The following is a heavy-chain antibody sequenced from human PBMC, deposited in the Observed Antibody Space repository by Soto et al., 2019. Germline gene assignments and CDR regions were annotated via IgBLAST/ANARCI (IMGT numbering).Heavy chain of an antibody. CDR1: GGSFSGYY. D-gene: IGHD3-3*01. Sequence: QVQLQQWGAGLLKPSETLSLTCAVYGGSFSGYYWSWIRQPPGKGLDWIGEINHRGSTNYNPSLKSRVTISADTSKNQFSLKLSSVTAADSAVYYCARGQLGVVIMDYWVHGTLVTVSS. J-gene: IGHJ4*01. V-gene: IGHV4-34*01. CDR3: ARGQLGVVIMDY. CDR2: INHRGST.